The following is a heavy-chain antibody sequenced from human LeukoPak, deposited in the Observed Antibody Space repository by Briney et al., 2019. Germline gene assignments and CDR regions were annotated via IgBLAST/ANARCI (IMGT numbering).Heavy chain of an antibody. J-gene: IGHJ6*02. V-gene: IGHV1-8*01. D-gene: IGHD3-3*01. Sequence: ASVKVSCKASGYTFTSYDINWVRQATGQGLEWMGWMNPNSGNTGYAQKFQGRVTMTRNTSISTAYMELSSLRSEDTAVYYCARGSDYDFWSGYFGYYYGMDVWGQGTRVTVSS. CDR2: MNPNSGNT. CDR1: GYTFTSYD. CDR3: ARGSDYDFWSGYFGYYYGMDV.